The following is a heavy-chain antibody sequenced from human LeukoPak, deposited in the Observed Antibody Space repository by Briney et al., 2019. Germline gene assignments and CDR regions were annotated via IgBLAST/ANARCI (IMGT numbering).Heavy chain of an antibody. CDR1: GYTFTSYD. J-gene: IGHJ4*02. CDR2: MNPNSGNT. V-gene: IGHV1-8*01. Sequence: ASVKVSCKASGYTFTSYDISWVRQATGQGLEWMGWMNPNSGNTGYAEKFQGRVTMTRNTSIRTAYMELSSLRSDDTAVYYCARVVDIVATIWFDYWGQGTLVTVSS. CDR3: ARVVDIVATIWFDY. D-gene: IGHD5-12*01.